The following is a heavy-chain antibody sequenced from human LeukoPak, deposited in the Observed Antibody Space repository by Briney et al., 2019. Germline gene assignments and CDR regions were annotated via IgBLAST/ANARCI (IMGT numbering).Heavy chain of an antibody. CDR1: GYTFTTYY. CDR3: ARDRYYYDSSGYIRGISFDY. V-gene: IGHV1-46*01. J-gene: IGHJ4*02. D-gene: IGHD3-22*01. CDR2: VNPSDGST. Sequence: ASVKVSCKASGYTFTTYYMHWVRQAPGQGLEWVGIVNPSDGSTTYAQKFQGRVTITGDTSTSTVYMELSSLRSEDTAVYYCARDRYYYDSSGYIRGISFDYWGQGTLVTVSS.